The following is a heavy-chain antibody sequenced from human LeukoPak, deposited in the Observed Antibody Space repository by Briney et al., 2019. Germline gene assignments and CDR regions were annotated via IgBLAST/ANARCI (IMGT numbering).Heavy chain of an antibody. Sequence: SETLSLTCSVSRDSISNYYWSWIRQSPGRGLEWIGYIYYTGSTNYNPSLKSRVTMSVDTSKNQFSLKLTSVTAADTAVYHCARDLGGYSYGIDYWGQGTLVTVSS. CDR2: IYYTGST. CDR3: ARDLGGYSYGIDY. J-gene: IGHJ4*02. V-gene: IGHV4-59*01. D-gene: IGHD5-18*01. CDR1: RDSISNYY.